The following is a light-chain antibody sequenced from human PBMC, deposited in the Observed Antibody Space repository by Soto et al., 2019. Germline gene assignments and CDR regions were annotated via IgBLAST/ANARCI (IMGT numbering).Light chain of an antibody. J-gene: IGKJ5*01. CDR2: GAS. Sequence: EVVMTQSPATLSVSQGERVTLSCRSSQSVADNLAWFQQKPGQGPRLLIYGASTRATGIPARFSGSGSETDFTLTVSSLRSEDSAVYYCQQYNYWPIIFGQGTRLEIK. V-gene: IGKV3-15*01. CDR3: QQYNYWPII. CDR1: QSVADN.